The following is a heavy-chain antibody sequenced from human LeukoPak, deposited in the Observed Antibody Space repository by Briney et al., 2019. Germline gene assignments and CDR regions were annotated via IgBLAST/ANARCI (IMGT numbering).Heavy chain of an antibody. Sequence: TGGSLRLSCTASGFSFFSYGMNWVRQGPGKGLEWISDITSTSNTKYYADSVKGRFAISRDNAKNSLYLQMNSLRVEDTAVYYCARRSSSWPYYFDFWGQGTLVTVSS. CDR1: GFSFFSYG. CDR2: ITSTSNTK. V-gene: IGHV3-48*04. CDR3: ARRSSSWPYYFDF. D-gene: IGHD6-13*01. J-gene: IGHJ4*02.